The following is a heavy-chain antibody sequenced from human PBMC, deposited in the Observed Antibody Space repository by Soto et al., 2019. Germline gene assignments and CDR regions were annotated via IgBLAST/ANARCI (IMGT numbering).Heavy chain of an antibody. V-gene: IGHV3-21*01. CDR1: GFTFSAYN. CDR3: SRSPEVGVRGGY. Sequence: VGSLRLSCTGSGFTFSAYNINWVRQAPGKGLEWVSSISASYQIYQSDSMKGRFTISRENARNSVYLQINSLRDEDTALYYCSRSPEVGVRGGYWGQGTPVTVSS. CDR2: ISASYQI. J-gene: IGHJ4*02. D-gene: IGHD3-3*01.